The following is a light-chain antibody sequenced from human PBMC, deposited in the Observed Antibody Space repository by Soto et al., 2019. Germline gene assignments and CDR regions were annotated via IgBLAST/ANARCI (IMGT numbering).Light chain of an antibody. V-gene: IGKV3-20*01. J-gene: IGKJ5*01. CDR3: QQYGTSPIT. Sequence: EIVLTQSPGTLSMSPGERATLSCRASQSVITTYLAWYQQKFGQAPRLLIYATSSRATGIPDRFSGSGSGTDFNLTISRLEPDDFAIYYCQQYGTSPITFGQGTRLESK. CDR2: ATS. CDR1: QSVITTY.